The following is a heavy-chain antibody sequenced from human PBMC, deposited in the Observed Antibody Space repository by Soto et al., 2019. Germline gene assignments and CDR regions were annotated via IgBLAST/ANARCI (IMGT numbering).Heavy chain of an antibody. CDR3: ARHRNNYYDSSGYLDY. CDR1: GGSISSSSYY. V-gene: IGHV4-39*01. CDR2: IYYSGST. J-gene: IGHJ4*02. D-gene: IGHD3-22*01. Sequence: PSETLSLTCTVSGGSISSSSYYWGWIRQPPGKGLEWIGSIYYSGSTYYNPSLKSRVTISVDTSKNQFSLKLSSVTAADTAVYYCARHRNNYYDSSGYLDYWGQGTLVTVSS.